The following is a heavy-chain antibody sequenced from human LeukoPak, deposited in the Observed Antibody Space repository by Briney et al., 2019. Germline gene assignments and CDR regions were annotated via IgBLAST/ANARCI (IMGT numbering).Heavy chain of an antibody. CDR2: INPNSGGT. CDR3: AREDSARWLQFAYFDY. J-gene: IGHJ4*02. CDR1: GYTFTGYY. Sequence: ASVKVSCKASGYTFTGYYMHWVRQAPGQGLEWMGWINPNSGGTNYAQKFQGRVTMTRDTSISTAYMELSRLRSDDTAVYYCAREDSARWLQFAYFDYWGQGTLVTVSS. D-gene: IGHD5-24*01. V-gene: IGHV1-2*02.